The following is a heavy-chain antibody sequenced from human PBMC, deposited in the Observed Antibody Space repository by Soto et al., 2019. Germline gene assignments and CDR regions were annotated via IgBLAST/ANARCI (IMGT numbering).Heavy chain of an antibody. CDR1: GYTFTDYW. J-gene: IGHJ6*02. CDR2: IDPSDSYT. D-gene: IGHD3-3*01. CDR3: ARARSITIFGVVGFEMDV. V-gene: IGHV5-10-1*01. Sequence: PGESLKISCKGSGYTFTDYWINWVRQMPGKGLEWRGRIDPSDSYTKYSPSFQGHVTISADKSISTAYLEWSSLEASDTAMYYCARARSITIFGVVGFEMDVWGQGTTVTVSS.